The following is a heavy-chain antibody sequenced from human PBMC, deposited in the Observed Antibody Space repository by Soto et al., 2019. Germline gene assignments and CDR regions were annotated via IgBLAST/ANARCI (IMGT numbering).Heavy chain of an antibody. Sequence: GGSLRLSCAASGFTFSSYGMYWVRQAPGKGLERVAVIWYDGSTKYYADSVKCRFTISRDNSKNTLYLQMNSLRAEDTAVYYCARDRSRDNDGSWFDPWGQGTLVTVSS. J-gene: IGHJ5*02. CDR1: GFTFSSYG. V-gene: IGHV3-33*01. CDR2: IWYDGSTK. D-gene: IGHD3-10*01. CDR3: ARDRSRDNDGSWFDP.